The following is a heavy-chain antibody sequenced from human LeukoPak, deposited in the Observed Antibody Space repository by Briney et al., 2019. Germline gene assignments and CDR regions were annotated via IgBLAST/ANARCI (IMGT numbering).Heavy chain of an antibody. CDR3: ARDRSDSGWSDY. J-gene: IGHJ4*02. CDR2: INSDGSSA. Sequence: GGSLRLSCAASGFTFSTYWIHWVRQAPGKGLVWVSRINSDGSSATYADSVKGRFTISRDNAKNTVYLQMNSLRVEDTAVYYCARDRSDSGWSDYWGQGTLVTVSS. CDR1: GFTFSTYW. D-gene: IGHD6-19*01. V-gene: IGHV3-74*01.